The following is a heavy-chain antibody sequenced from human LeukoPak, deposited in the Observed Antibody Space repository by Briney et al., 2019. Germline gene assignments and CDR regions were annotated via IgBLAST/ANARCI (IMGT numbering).Heavy chain of an antibody. V-gene: IGHV4-30-4*08. CDR2: IYYTGSA. CDR3: ARSYSSSYYGDGFDI. CDR1: GGSISSGDNY. Sequence: PSQTLSLTCTVSGGSISSGDNYWNWIRQPPGKGLEWIGYIYYTGSAYFNPSLRSRLTISADRSKNQFSLRLSSVAAADTAVYYCARSYSSSYYGDGFDIWGQGTLVTVSS. J-gene: IGHJ3*02. D-gene: IGHD6-13*01.